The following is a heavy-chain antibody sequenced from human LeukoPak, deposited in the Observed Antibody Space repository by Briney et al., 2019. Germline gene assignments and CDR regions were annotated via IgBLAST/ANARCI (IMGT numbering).Heavy chain of an antibody. J-gene: IGHJ4*02. D-gene: IGHD3-22*01. CDR3: ARDAYYYDSSGYSPFDY. CDR2: IYTSGST. V-gene: IGHV4-4*07. Sequence: SETLSLTCTVSGGSISSYYWSWIRQPAGKGLEWIGRIYTSGSTNYNPSLKSRVTMSVDTSKNQFSLKLSSVTAADTAVYYCARDAYYYDSSGYSPFDYWGQGTLVTVSS. CDR1: GGSISSYY.